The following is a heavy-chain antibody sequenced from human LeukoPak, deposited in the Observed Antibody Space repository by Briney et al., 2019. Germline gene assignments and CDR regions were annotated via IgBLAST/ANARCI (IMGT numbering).Heavy chain of an antibody. Sequence: ASVKVSCKASGYTFTGYYMHWVRQAPGQGLEWMGWINPNSGGTNYAQKFQGRVTMTRDTSISTAYMELSRLRSDDTAVYYCARARIAARPDDWFDPWGQGTLVTVSS. CDR2: INPNSGGT. J-gene: IGHJ5*02. D-gene: IGHD6-6*01. CDR1: GYTFTGYY. CDR3: ARARIAARPDDWFDP. V-gene: IGHV1-2*02.